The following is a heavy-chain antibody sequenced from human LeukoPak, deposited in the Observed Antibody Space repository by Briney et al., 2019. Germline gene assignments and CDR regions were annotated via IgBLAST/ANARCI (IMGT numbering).Heavy chain of an antibody. CDR1: GYTFTSYG. D-gene: IGHD1-26*01. J-gene: IGHJ4*02. CDR3: ARDKEWELTRKLDY. Sequence: ASVTVSCKASGYTFTSYGISWVRQAPGQGLEWMGWISAYNGNTNYAQKLQGRVTMTTDTSTSTAYMELRSLRSDDTAVYYCARDKEWELTRKLDYWGQGTLVTVSS. V-gene: IGHV1-18*01. CDR2: ISAYNGNT.